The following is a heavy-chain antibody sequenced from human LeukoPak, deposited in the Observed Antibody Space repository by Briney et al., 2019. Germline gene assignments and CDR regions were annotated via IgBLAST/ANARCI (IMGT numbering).Heavy chain of an antibody. D-gene: IGHD6-6*01. CDR3: ARDYRSSWLRFFDY. Sequence: SLRLSCAASGFTSSRYSMQCVRQGPRKGLWSVAVICFAGSKTYSAHSLKGRFTISRDNSKNTLYLKMNSLRAEDRAVFYCARDYRSSWLRFFDYWGQGTLVTVSS. V-gene: IGHV3-33*01. CDR2: ICFAGSKT. J-gene: IGHJ4*02. CDR1: GFTSSRYS.